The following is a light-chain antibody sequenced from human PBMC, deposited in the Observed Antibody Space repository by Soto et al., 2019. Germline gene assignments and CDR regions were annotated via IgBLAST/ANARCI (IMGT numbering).Light chain of an antibody. J-gene: IGKJ5*01. Sequence: EIVLTQSPFTLSLSPGVGATLSCRASQSLSIRYLAWYKQNPGQAPRLLIYGPSSRATGIPDRFSVSGSGTDFTLSISRLEPEDFSMYYCQQYGSSPPITFGHGTRLEIK. CDR3: QQYGSSPPIT. CDR1: QSLSIRY. V-gene: IGKV3-20*01. CDR2: GPS.